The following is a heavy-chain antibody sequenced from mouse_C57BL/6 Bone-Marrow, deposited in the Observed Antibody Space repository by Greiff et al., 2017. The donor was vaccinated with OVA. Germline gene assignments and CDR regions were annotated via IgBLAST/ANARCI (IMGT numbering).Heavy chain of an antibody. CDR2: IYPGDGDT. D-gene: IGHD1-1*01. V-gene: IGHV1-82*01. Sequence: VQRVESGPELVKPGASVKISCKASGYAFSSSWMNWVKQRPGKGLEWIGRIYPGDGDTNYNGKFKGKATLTADKSSSTAYMQLSSLTSEDSAVYFCYGYAMDYWGQGTSVTVSS. CDR3: YGYAMDY. CDR1: GYAFSSSW. J-gene: IGHJ4*01.